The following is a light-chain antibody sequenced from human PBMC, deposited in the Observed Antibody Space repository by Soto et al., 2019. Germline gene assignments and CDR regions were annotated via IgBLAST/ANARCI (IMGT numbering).Light chain of an antibody. CDR2: GNS. J-gene: IGLJ1*01. CDR1: SSNIGAGYD. Sequence: QSVLTQPPSVSGXXXXXXXISCTGSSSNIGAGYDVHWYQQLPGTAPKVLIYGNSNRPTGVPERFTGSKSGTSASLATTGLQTEEEADYFCQSYDTRLSEYFFGAGTELTVL. CDR3: QSYDTRLSEYF. V-gene: IGLV1-40*01.